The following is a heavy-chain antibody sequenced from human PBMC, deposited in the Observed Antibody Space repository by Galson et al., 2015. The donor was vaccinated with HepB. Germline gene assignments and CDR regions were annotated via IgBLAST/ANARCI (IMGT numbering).Heavy chain of an antibody. D-gene: IGHD1-1*01. Sequence: SLRLSCAASGFTFSSYGMHWVRQAPGKGLEWVAVIWYDGSNKYYADSVKGRFTISRDNSKNTLYLQMNSLRAEDTAVYYCARDPWDDSTTDLDYWGQGTLVTVSS. V-gene: IGHV3-33*01. J-gene: IGHJ4*02. CDR3: ARDPWDDSTTDLDY. CDR2: IWYDGSNK. CDR1: GFTFSSYG.